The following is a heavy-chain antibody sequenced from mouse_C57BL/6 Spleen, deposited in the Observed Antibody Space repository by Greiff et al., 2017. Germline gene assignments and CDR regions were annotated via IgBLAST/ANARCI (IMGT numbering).Heavy chain of an antibody. CDR1: GYTFTDYN. CDR2: INPNNGGT. V-gene: IGHV1-18*01. D-gene: IGHD1-1*01. J-gene: IGHJ4*01. CDR3: ARLDYYGSSYYAMDD. Sequence: SGPELVKPGASVKIPCKASGYTFTDYNMDWVKQSHGKSLEWIGDINPNNGGTIYNQKFKGKATLTVDKSSSTAYMELRSLTSEDTAVYYCARLDYYGSSYYAMDDWGQGTSVTVSS.